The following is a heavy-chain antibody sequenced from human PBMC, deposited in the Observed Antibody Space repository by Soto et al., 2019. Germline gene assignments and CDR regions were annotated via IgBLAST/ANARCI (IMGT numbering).Heavy chain of an antibody. V-gene: IGHV4-59*08. Sequence: SETLSLTCTVSGGSISSYYWSWIRQPPGKGLEWIGYIYYSGSTNYNPSLKSRVTISVDTSKNQFSLKLGSVTAADTAVYYCARHAAVPSYDYIWGSYRSDYFDYWGQGTLVTVSS. CDR1: GGSISSYY. D-gene: IGHD3-16*02. CDR3: ARHAAVPSYDYIWGSYRSDYFDY. J-gene: IGHJ4*02. CDR2: IYYSGST.